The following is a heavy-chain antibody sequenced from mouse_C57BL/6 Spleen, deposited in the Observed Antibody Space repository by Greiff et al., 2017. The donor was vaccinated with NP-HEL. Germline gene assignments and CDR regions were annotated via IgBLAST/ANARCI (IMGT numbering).Heavy chain of an antibody. CDR1: GYTFTDYY. CDR3: ASPDYYGSSPYYFDY. Sequence: VQLQQSGPELVKPGASVKISCKASGYTFTDYYMNWVKQSHGKSLEWIGDINPNNGGTSYNQKFKGKATLTVDKSSSTAYMELRSLTSEDSAVYYCASPDYYGSSPYYFDYWGQGTTLTVSS. V-gene: IGHV1-26*01. J-gene: IGHJ2*01. D-gene: IGHD1-1*01. CDR2: INPNNGGT.